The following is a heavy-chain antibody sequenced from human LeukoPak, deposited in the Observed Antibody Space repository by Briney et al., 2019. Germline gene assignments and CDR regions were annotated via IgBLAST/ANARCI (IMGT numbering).Heavy chain of an antibody. V-gene: IGHV4-39*07. CDR1: GGSISSSSSY. CDR3: AREGYYDSSDSVDY. J-gene: IGHJ4*02. CDR2: IYYSGGT. Sequence: SETLSLTCTVSGGSISSSSSYWGWIRQPPGKGLEWIGSIYYSGGTYYNPPLKSRVTISVDTSKNQFSLKLSSVTAADTAVYYCAREGYYDSSDSVDYWGQGTLVTVSS. D-gene: IGHD3-22*01.